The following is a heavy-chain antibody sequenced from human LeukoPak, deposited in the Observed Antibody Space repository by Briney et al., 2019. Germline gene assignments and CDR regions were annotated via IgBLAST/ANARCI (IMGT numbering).Heavy chain of an antibody. CDR2: ISYDGSNK. J-gene: IGHJ4*02. Sequence: GRSLRLSCAASGFTFSSYVMHWVRQAPGKGLEWVAVISYDGSNKYYADSVKGRFTISRDNSKNTLYLQMNSLRAEDTAVYYCARDKTDTAMAPLLDYWGQGTLVTVSS. CDR1: GFTFSSYV. D-gene: IGHD5-18*01. CDR3: ARDKTDTAMAPLLDY. V-gene: IGHV3-30*04.